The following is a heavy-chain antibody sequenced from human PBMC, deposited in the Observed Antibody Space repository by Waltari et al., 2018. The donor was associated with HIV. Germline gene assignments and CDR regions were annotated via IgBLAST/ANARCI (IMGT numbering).Heavy chain of an antibody. CDR1: GFTFSSYN. V-gene: IGHV3-21*01. Sequence: EVQLVESGGGLVKPGGSLRLSCAASGFTFSSYNMNWVRQAPGWGLEWVSSISSSSSYIYYADSVKGRFTISRDNAKNSLYLQMNSLRAEDTAVYYCARDVGYCSSTSCPNNWFDPWGQGTLVTVSS. D-gene: IGHD2-2*01. CDR3: ARDVGYCSSTSCPNNWFDP. J-gene: IGHJ5*02. CDR2: ISSSSSYI.